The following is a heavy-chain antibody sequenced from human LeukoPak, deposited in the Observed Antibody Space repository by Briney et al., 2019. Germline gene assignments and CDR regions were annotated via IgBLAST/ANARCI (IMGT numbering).Heavy chain of an antibody. CDR1: GGSFSGYY. CDR3: ASLATDSATYNWFDP. D-gene: IGHD2-15*01. Sequence: PSETLSLTCAVYGGSFSGYYWSWIRQPPGKGLEWIGEINHSGSTNYNPSLKSRVTISVDTSKNQFSLKLSSVTAADTAVYYCASLATDSATYNWFDPWGQGTLVTASS. CDR2: INHSGST. J-gene: IGHJ5*02. V-gene: IGHV4-34*01.